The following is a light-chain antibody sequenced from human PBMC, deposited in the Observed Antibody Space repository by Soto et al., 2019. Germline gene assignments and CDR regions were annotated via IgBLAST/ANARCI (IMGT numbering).Light chain of an antibody. J-gene: IGLJ2*01. Sequence: SSDLTQPPSVSVAPGQTATITCGGNNIGSKLVHWYQQKPGQAPVLVVHDDDDRPSGIPERFSGSNSGQTATLTIRRVEAGDEADYYCQVWVGSSDRRFGGGTKVTVL. V-gene: IGLV3-21*02. CDR2: DDD. CDR1: NIGSKL. CDR3: QVWVGSSDRR.